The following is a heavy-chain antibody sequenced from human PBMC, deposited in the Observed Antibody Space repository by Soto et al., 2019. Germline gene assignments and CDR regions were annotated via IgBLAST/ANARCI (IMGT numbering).Heavy chain of an antibody. CDR3: ARDDCSGGSCYFDY. CDR2: ISGHNGNT. Sequence: ASVKVSCKAAGYTFTSFGLSWVRQAPGHGLEWMGWISGHNGNTNYARKFQGRVTMTTDTSTSTAYMELRSLRSDDTAVYYCARDDCSGGSCYFDYWGQGTLVTVSS. V-gene: IGHV1-18*01. D-gene: IGHD2-15*01. CDR1: GYTFTSFG. J-gene: IGHJ4*02.